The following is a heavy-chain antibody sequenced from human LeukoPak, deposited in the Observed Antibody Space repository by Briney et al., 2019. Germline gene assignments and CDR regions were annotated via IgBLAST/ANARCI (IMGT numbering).Heavy chain of an antibody. CDR3: ATSGMVRGMDV. V-gene: IGHV1-2*02. D-gene: IGHD3-10*01. CDR2: INPNSGGT. CDR1: GSTFSGYY. J-gene: IGHJ6*02. Sequence: ASVKVSCKASGSTFSGYYMHWVRQAPGPGLEWMGWINPNSGGTSYAQKFQGRVTMTRDTSISTAYMELSRLRSDDSAVYYCATSGMVRGMDVWGQGTTVSVSS.